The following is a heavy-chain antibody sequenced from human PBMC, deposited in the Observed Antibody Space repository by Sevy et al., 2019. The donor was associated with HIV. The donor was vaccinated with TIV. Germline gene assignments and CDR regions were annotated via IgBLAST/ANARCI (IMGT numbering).Heavy chain of an antibody. D-gene: IGHD2-2*01. V-gene: IGHV1-2*02. CDR1: GYTFTGYY. Sequence: ASLKVSCKASGYTFTGYYMHWVRQAPGQGLEWMGWINPNSGGTNYAQKFQGRVTMTRDTSISTAYMELSRLRSDDTAVYYCARGPVSNFIVVVPAAYNWFDPWGQGTLVTVSS. J-gene: IGHJ5*02. CDR2: INPNSGGT. CDR3: ARGPVSNFIVVVPAAYNWFDP.